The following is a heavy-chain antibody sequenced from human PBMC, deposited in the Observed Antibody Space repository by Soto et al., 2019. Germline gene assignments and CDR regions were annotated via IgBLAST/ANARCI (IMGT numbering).Heavy chain of an antibody. Sequence: SETLSLTCTVSGGSISSYYWSWIRQPPGKGLGWIGYIYYSGSTNYNPSLKSRVTISVDTSKNQFSLKLSSVTAADTAVYYCARGLGGSGCDWFDLWGQGNLVPVAS. V-gene: IGHV4-59*01. CDR2: IYYSGST. CDR1: GGSISSYY. CDR3: ARGLGGSGCDWFDL. D-gene: IGHD6-19*01. J-gene: IGHJ5*02.